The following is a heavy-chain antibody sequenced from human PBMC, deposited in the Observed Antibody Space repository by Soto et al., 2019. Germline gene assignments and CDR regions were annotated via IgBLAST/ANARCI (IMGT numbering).Heavy chain of an antibody. V-gene: IGHV3-23*01. CDR1: GFSFSSFA. CDR3: VRESRYV. CDR2: ISSGGGTT. Sequence: EVHLLESGGGFLQPGGSLRLSCAASGFSFSSFAMNWVRQAPGKGLVWVSTISSGGGTTLYADSVKGRFTISRDNSKNTVSLHMNSLRAEDTAVYYCVRESRYVWGQGTLVTVSS. J-gene: IGHJ4*02. D-gene: IGHD3-16*01.